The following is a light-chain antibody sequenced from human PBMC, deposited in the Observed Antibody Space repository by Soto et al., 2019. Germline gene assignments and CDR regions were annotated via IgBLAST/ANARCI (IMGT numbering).Light chain of an antibody. CDR2: EVS. CDR3: TSYAGSNNYVV. CDR1: SSDVGGYNY. Sequence: SALTEPPSASGSPGQSVTISCTGTSSDVGGYNYVSWYQQHPAKAPKLMIYEVSKRPSGVPDRFSGSKSGNTASLTVSGLQAEDEADYFCTSYAGSNNYVVFGGGTQLTVL. J-gene: IGLJ2*01. V-gene: IGLV2-8*01.